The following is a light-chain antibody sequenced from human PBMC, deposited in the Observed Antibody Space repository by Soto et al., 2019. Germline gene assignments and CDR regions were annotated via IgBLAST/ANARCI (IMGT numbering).Light chain of an antibody. J-gene: IGKJ3*01. Sequence: DIQMTQSPSSLSACVGDRVSITCRASQSISSYLNWYQQKPGKAPKLLIYTASTLQSGVPSRFSGSGSGTAFTLTISSLQPEDFATYYCQQSYSTPFTFGPGTTVDIK. CDR2: TAS. CDR1: QSISSY. V-gene: IGKV1-39*01. CDR3: QQSYSTPFT.